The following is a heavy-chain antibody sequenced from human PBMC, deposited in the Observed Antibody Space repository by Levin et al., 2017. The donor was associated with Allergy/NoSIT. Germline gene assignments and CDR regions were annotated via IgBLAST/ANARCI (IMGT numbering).Heavy chain of an antibody. D-gene: IGHD3-10*01. CDR3: ARRPRMSSGSYYFLVFDY. J-gene: IGHJ4*02. CDR1: GYSFTSYW. CDR2: IYPGDSDT. V-gene: IGHV5-51*01. Sequence: GGSLRLSCKGSGYSFTSYWIGWVRQMPGKGLEWMGIIYPGDSDTRYSPSFQGQVTISADKSISTAYLQWSSLRASDTAMYYCARRPRMSSGSYYFLVFDYWGQGTLVTVSS.